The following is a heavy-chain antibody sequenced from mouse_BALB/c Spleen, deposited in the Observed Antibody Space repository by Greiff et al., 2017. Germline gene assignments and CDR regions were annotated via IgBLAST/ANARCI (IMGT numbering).Heavy chain of an antibody. CDR1: GYAFTRYN. Sequence: VQLQQSGPELVKPGASVKVSCKASGYAFTRYNMYWVKQSHGKSLEWIGYIDPYNGGTSYNQKFKGKATLTVDKSSSTAYMHLISLTSEDSAVYYCARELLRPHYYAMDYWGQGTSVTVSS. J-gene: IGHJ4*01. D-gene: IGHD1-2*01. CDR3: ARELLRPHYYAMDY. CDR2: IDPYNGGT. V-gene: IGHV1S135*01.